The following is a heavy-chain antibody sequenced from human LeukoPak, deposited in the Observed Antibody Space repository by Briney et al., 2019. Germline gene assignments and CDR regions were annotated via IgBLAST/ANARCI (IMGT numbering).Heavy chain of an antibody. CDR3: ARDDYYDSSGYYDY. CDR1: GYTFTGYY. J-gene: IGHJ4*02. D-gene: IGHD3-22*01. CDR2: INPNSGGT. Sequence: ASVKVSCKASGYTFTGYYMHWVRQAPRQGLEWMGRINPNSGGTNYAQKLQGRVTMTTDTSTSTAYMELRSLRSDDTAVYYCARDDYYDSSGYYDYWGQGTLVTVSS. V-gene: IGHV1-2*06.